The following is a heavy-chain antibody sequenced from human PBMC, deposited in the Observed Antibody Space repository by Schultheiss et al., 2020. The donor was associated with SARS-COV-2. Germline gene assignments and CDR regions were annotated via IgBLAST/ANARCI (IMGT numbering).Heavy chain of an antibody. J-gene: IGHJ5*02. CDR3: ARDAPYGSGSHLYNWFDP. D-gene: IGHD3-10*01. CDR1: GGSISSYY. CDR2: IYYSGST. V-gene: IGHV4-59*01. Sequence: SQTLSLTCTVSGGSISSYYWSWIRQPPGKGLEWIGYIYYSGSTNYNPSLKSRVTISLDTSKNQFSLKLRSMTAADTAVYFCARDAPYGSGSHLYNWFDPWGQGTLVTVSS.